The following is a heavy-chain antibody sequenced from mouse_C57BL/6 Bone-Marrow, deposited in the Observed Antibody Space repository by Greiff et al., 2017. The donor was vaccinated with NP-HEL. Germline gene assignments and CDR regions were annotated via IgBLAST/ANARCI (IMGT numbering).Heavy chain of an antibody. D-gene: IGHD1-1*01. CDR2: IYPRSGNT. Sequence: VQLQQSGAELARPGASVKLSCKASGYTFTSYGISWVKQRTGQGLEWIGEIYPRSGNTYYNEKFKGKATLTADKSSSTAYMELRSLTSEDSAVYFCARPLFITTVVATDYWGQGTTLTVSS. CDR1: GYTFTSYG. CDR3: ARPLFITTVVATDY. V-gene: IGHV1-81*01. J-gene: IGHJ2*01.